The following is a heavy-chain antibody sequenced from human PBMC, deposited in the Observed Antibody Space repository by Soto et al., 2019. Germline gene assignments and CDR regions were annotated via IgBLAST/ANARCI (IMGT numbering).Heavy chain of an antibody. CDR1: GYSFTSYW. CDR3: ASSYGDYGY. Sequence: GESLKISCKVSGYSFTSYWIAWVRQMPGKGLECMGIIYPGDSDTRYNPSFQDQVTISVEKSISTAYLQWSSLKASDTAMYYCASSYGDYGYWGQGTLVTVSS. CDR2: IYPGDSDT. J-gene: IGHJ4*02. D-gene: IGHD4-17*01. V-gene: IGHV5-51*01.